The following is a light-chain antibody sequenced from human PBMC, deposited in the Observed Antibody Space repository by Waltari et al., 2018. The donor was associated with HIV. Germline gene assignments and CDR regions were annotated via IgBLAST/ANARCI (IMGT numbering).Light chain of an antibody. CDR3: TSWDDSLSGWM. V-gene: IGLV1-47*01. Sequence: QSVLTQPPSASGTPGQRVAISCSGSSPNIGNNFVYWYQHLPGTTPKHLIDRNHLRPSGVPDRFPGSKSVTSASLAISGLRAEDEADYYCTSWDDSLSGWMFGGGTTLTVL. CDR2: RNH. J-gene: IGLJ3*02. CDR1: SPNIGNNF.